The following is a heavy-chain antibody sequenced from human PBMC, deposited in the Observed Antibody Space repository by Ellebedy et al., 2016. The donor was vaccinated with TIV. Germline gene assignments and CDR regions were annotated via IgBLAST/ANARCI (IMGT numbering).Heavy chain of an antibody. CDR2: IYYSGST. CDR3: ARDGPGTTGTTYYYYGMDV. D-gene: IGHD1-1*01. V-gene: IGHV4-59*01. Sequence: MPSETLSLTCTVSGGSISSYYWSWIRQPPGKGLDWIGYIYYSGSTNYNPSLKSRVTISVDTSKNQFSLKLSSVTAADTAVYYWARDGPGTTGTTYYYYGMDVWGQGTTVTVSS. J-gene: IGHJ6*02. CDR1: GGSISSYY.